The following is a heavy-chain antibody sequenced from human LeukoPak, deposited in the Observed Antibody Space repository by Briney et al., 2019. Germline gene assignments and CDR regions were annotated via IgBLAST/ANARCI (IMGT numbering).Heavy chain of an antibody. Sequence: GASVEVSCKASGYTFTGYYMHWVRQAPGQGLEWMGWINPNSGGTNYAQKFQGRVTMTRDTSISTAYMELSRLRSDDTAVYYCARVASSSWYGVLDYWGQGTLVTVSS. CDR1: GYTFTGYY. D-gene: IGHD6-13*01. CDR3: ARVASSSWYGVLDY. J-gene: IGHJ4*02. CDR2: INPNSGGT. V-gene: IGHV1-2*02.